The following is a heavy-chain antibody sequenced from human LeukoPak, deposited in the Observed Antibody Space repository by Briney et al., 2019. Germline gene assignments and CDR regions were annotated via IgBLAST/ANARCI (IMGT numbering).Heavy chain of an antibody. Sequence: PSETLSLTCTVSGVSISSYYWSWIRQPAGKGLEWIGRISPSGSASGTISYNPSLKSRVTMSVDTSKNVFSLKLTSVTAADTALYYCTRSVAWNERFDSWGQGTLVTVSS. CDR2: ISPSGSASGTI. CDR3: TRSVAWNERFDS. D-gene: IGHD1-1*01. CDR1: GVSISSYY. V-gene: IGHV4-4*07. J-gene: IGHJ4*02.